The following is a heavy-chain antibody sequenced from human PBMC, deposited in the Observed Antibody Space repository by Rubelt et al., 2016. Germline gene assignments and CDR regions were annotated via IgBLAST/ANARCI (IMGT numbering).Heavy chain of an antibody. CDR2: IKSKTDGGTT. CDR1: GFTFSNAW. J-gene: IGHJ5*02. Sequence: SLRLSCAASGFTFSNAWMSRVRQAPGKGLEWVGRIKSKTDGGTTDYAAPVKGRITISRDDSKNTLYLQMNSLKTEDTAVYYCTTDRYYYDSSGFPWFDPWGQGTLVTVSS. CDR3: TTDRYYYDSSGFPWFDP. V-gene: IGHV3-15*01. D-gene: IGHD3-22*01.